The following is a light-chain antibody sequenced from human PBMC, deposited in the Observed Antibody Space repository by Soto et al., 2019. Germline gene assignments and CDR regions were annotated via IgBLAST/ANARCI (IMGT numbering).Light chain of an antibody. CDR2: DAS. CDR1: QSINSY. CDR3: QQYYNLPIT. Sequence: DIQITQSPSSLSTYLRDIVTVACRASQSINSYLNWYQQKPGKAPKLLIYDASNLETGVPSRFSGSGSGTDFTVTISSLQPEDFATYSCQQYYNLPITFGQGTRLEIK. V-gene: IGKV1-33*01. J-gene: IGKJ5*01.